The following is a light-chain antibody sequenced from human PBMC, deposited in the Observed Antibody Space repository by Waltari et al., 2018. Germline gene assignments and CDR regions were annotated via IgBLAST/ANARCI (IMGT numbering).Light chain of an antibody. J-gene: IGKJ3*01. CDR2: DAS. CDR1: QDISNY. V-gene: IGKV1-33*01. Sequence: DIQMTQSPSSLSASVGDRVTITCQASQDISNYLNWYQQKPGKAPNLLIHDASNLETGVPSRFSGSGSGTDFTFTISSLQPEDIATYYCQQYDNPHFGPGTKVDIK. CDR3: QQYDNPH.